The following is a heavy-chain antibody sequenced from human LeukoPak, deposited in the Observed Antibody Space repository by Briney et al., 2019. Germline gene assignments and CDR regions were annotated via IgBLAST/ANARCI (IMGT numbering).Heavy chain of an antibody. CDR1: DRTFNSYG. CDR3: ASSTTDYDSLGIYYMDV. V-gene: IGHV1-69*06. CDR2: IIPIYGTT. Sequence: ASVTVSCTASDRTFNSYGISWVRQAPGQGLEWMGRIIPIYGTTNYAQKFQGRVTITADKSTNTVYMELSSPRSEETAIYYCASSTTDYDSLGIYYMDVWGKGTTVTVSS. D-gene: IGHD3-16*01. J-gene: IGHJ6*03.